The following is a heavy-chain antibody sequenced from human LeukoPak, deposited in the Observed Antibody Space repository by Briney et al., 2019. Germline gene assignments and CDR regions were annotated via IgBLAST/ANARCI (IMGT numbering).Heavy chain of an antibody. D-gene: IGHD2-15*01. CDR2: ISGSGDKT. J-gene: IGHJ6*03. CDR3: AKDTSAWWYHRAYMNV. V-gene: IGHV3-23*01. Sequence: GGTLRLSCAASGFTFSDYAMSWVRQAPGGGLEWVSAISGSGDKTFHADSVKGRFTTSRDNSKNTLSLQMSSLRVEDSAVYFCAKDTSAWWYHRAYMNVWGTGTTVTVFS. CDR1: GFTFSDYA.